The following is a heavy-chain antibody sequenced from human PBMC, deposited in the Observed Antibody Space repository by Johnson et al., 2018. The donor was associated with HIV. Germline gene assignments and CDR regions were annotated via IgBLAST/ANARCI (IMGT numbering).Heavy chain of an antibody. CDR1: GFTFSSYW. J-gene: IGHJ3*01. Sequence: VQLVESGGGLVQPGGSLRLSCAASGFTFSSYWMSWVRQAPGKGLEWVGRLKSKTDGGTTDYAAPVKGRFTISRDDSKNTLYLQMNSLKTEDTAVYYCTTGTTVPTWDWGQGTMVTVSS. CDR3: TTGTTVPTWD. CDR2: LKSKTDGGTT. D-gene: IGHD4-17*01. V-gene: IGHV3-15*01.